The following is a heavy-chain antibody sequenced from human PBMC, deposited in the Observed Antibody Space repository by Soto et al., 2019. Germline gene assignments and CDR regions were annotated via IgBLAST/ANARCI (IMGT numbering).Heavy chain of an antibody. J-gene: IGHJ1*01. CDR2: INHSGST. CDR3: ARVRPNCSGGSCYQKYFQH. Sequence: SETLSLTCAVYGGSFSGYYWSWIRQPPGKGLEWIGEINHSGSTNYNPSLKSRVTISVDTSKNQFSLKLSSVTAADTAVYYCARVRPNCSGGSCYQKYFQHWGQGTLVTVSS. V-gene: IGHV4-34*01. D-gene: IGHD2-15*01. CDR1: GGSFSGYY.